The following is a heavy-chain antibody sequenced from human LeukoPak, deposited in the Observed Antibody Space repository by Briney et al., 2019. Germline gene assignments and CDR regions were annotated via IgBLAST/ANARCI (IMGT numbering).Heavy chain of an antibody. J-gene: IGHJ5*02. CDR2: IRSKTKNNAT. Sequence: GGSLKLSCAASGFTFSGSAMHWVRQASGKGLEWVGRIRSKTKNNATAYAASVKGRFTISRDDSKNTAYLQMNSLKTEDTAVYYCTRPVNYYGSGSYYEVFDPWGQGTLVTVSS. D-gene: IGHD3-10*01. V-gene: IGHV3-73*01. CDR3: TRPVNYYGSGSYYEVFDP. CDR1: GFTFSGSA.